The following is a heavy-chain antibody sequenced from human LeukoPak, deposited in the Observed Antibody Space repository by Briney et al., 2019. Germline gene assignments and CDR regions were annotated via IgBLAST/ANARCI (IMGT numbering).Heavy chain of an antibody. D-gene: IGHD3-10*01. J-gene: IGHJ4*02. Sequence: NSSETLSLTCTVSGGSISSYYWSWIRQPPGKGLEWIGYICYSGSTNYNPSLKSRVTISVDTSKNQFSLKLSSVTAADTAVYYCARSYYYGSGSYCFDYWGQGTLVTVSS. CDR3: ARSYYYGSGSYCFDY. V-gene: IGHV4-59*01. CDR2: ICYSGST. CDR1: GGSISSYY.